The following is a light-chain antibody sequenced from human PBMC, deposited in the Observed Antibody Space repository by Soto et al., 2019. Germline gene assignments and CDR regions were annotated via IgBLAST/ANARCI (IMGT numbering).Light chain of an antibody. CDR3: QQYDNWPSVT. CDR2: GTS. CDR1: QSVGRS. J-gene: IGKJ4*01. V-gene: IGKV3-15*01. Sequence: EIVLTQSPGTLSLSPGERATLSCRASQSVGRSLAWYQQKPGQAPRLPMYGTSARATGIPATFSGSGSGTEFTLTISSLQSEDFAVYYCQQYDNWPSVTFGGGTKVDIK.